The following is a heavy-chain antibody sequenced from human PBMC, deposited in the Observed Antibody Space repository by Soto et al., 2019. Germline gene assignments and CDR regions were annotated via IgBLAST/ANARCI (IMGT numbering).Heavy chain of an antibody. V-gene: IGHV3-72*01. CDR2: IRNKANSYTT. CDR1: GFSFSDHY. CDR3: ARTIMYSAPHFFDY. J-gene: IGHJ4*02. D-gene: IGHD1-26*01. Sequence: EVQLVESGGGLVQPGGSLRLSCAASGFSFSDHYMEWVRQAPGKGLEWVGRIRNKANSYTTQYAAAVRGRFTLSRDDSKNSLFLQMNSLKTEDTAIYYCARTIMYSAPHFFDYSGQGTSVTVSS.